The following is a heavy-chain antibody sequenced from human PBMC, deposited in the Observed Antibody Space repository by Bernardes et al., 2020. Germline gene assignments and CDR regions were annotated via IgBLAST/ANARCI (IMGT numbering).Heavy chain of an antibody. CDR2: ISSSSSYI. CDR1: GFTFSSYS. CDR3: ARVLLWFRELGRSGAFDI. D-gene: IGHD3-10*01. V-gene: IGHV3-21*01. J-gene: IGHJ3*02. Sequence: SLRLSCAASGFTFSSYSMNWVRQAPGKGLEWVSSISSSSSYIYYADSVKGRFTISRDNAKNSLYLQMNSLRAEDTAVYYCARVLLWFRELGRSGAFDIWGQGTMVTVSS.